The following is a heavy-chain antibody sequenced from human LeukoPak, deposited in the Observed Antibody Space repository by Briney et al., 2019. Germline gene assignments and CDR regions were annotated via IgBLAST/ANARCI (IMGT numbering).Heavy chain of an antibody. Sequence: GASVKVSCKASGGTFSSYAISWVRQAPGQGLEWMGRIIPILGIANYTQKFQGRVTITADKSTSTAYMELSSLRSEDTAVYYCASAYSYGFRYWGQGTLVTVSS. D-gene: IGHD5-18*01. CDR3: ASAYSYGFRY. CDR2: IIPILGIA. J-gene: IGHJ4*02. V-gene: IGHV1-69*04. CDR1: GGTFSSYA.